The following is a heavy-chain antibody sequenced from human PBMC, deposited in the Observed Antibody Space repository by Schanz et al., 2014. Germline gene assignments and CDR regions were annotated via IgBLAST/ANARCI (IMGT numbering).Heavy chain of an antibody. D-gene: IGHD3-9*01. Sequence: EVQLVESGGGLVQPGGSLRLSCAASGFSVGNKYMNWVRQAPGKGLEWVSALSEGGGGTHYADSVRGRFTISSDSSKNKLYLQMSSLRADDTAVYYCAKAADWPVTRFDPWGQGTLVTVSS. V-gene: IGHV3-23*04. CDR1: GFSVGNKY. CDR3: AKAADWPVTRFDP. CDR2: LSEGGGGT. J-gene: IGHJ5*02.